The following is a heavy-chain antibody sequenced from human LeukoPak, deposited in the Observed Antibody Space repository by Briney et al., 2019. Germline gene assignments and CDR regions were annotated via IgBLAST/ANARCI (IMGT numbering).Heavy chain of an antibody. CDR2: ISGSGGST. J-gene: IGHJ4*02. CDR1: GFTFSSYA. Sequence: GGSLRLSCAASGFTFSSYATSWVRQAPGKGLEWVSAISGSGGSTYYADSVKGRFTISRDNSKNTLYLQMNSLRAEDTAVYYCAKDKSSTSCYDYWGQGTLVTVSS. CDR3: AKDKSSTSCYDY. V-gene: IGHV3-23*01. D-gene: IGHD2-2*01.